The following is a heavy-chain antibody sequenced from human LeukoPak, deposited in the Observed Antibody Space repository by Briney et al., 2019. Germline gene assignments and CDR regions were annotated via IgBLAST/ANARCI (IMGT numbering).Heavy chain of an antibody. CDR1: GFTFSSYA. Sequence: GGSLRLSCAASGFTFSSYATSWVRQAPGKGLEWVSAISGSGGSTYYADSVKGRFTISRDNSKNTLYLQMNSLRAEDTAVYYCAKIYRTSSSCRLFDYWGQGTLVTVSS. CDR2: ISGSGGST. V-gene: IGHV3-23*01. D-gene: IGHD6-13*01. J-gene: IGHJ4*02. CDR3: AKIYRTSSSCRLFDY.